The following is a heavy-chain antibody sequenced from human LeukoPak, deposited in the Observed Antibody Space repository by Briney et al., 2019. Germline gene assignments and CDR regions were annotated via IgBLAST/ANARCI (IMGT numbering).Heavy chain of an antibody. D-gene: IGHD3-10*01. CDR2: IYYSGST. J-gene: IGHJ6*03. Sequence: QSSETLSLTCTVSGGSISSYYWSWIRQPPGKGLEWIGYIYYSGSTNYNPSLKSRVTISVDTSKNQFSLKLSSVTAADTAVYYCARGRSSMVRGYYYYYMDVWGKGTTVTISS. V-gene: IGHV4-59*01. CDR1: GGSISSYY. CDR3: ARGRSSMVRGYYYYYMDV.